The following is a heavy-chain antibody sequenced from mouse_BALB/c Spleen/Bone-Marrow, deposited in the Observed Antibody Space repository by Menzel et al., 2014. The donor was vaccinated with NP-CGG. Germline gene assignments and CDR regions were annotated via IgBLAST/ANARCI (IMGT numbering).Heavy chain of an antibody. CDR2: INPYNGDT. D-gene: IGHD1-1*01. CDR1: GYSFTGYF. V-gene: IGHV1-20*02. J-gene: IGHJ4*01. Sequence: EVQLQESGPELVKPGASVKISCKASGYSFTGYFMNWVMQSHGKSLEWIGRINPYNGDTFYNQKFKGKATLTVDKSSSTAHMGLRSLASEDSAVYYCAREGYYYGSSYGNAMDYWGQGTSVTVSS. CDR3: AREGYYYGSSYGNAMDY.